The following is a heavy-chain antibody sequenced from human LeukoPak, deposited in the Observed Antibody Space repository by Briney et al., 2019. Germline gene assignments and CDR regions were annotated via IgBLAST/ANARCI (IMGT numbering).Heavy chain of an antibody. CDR3: ARDGTHCTNGVCYRYNWCDP. CDR1: GYTFTSYG. Sequence: GASVKVSCKASGYTFTSYGISWVRQAPGQGLEWMGWISAYNGNTNYAQKLQGRVTMTTDTSTSTAYMELRSLRSDDTAVYYCARDGTHCTNGVCYRYNWCDPWGQGTLVTVSS. D-gene: IGHD2-8*01. J-gene: IGHJ5*02. V-gene: IGHV1-18*01. CDR2: ISAYNGNT.